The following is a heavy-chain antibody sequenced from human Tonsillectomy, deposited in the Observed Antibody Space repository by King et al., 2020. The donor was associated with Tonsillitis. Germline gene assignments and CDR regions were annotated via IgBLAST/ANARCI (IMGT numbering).Heavy chain of an antibody. CDR1: GYTFTNYA. D-gene: IGHD3-10*01. V-gene: IGHV7-4-1*02. Sequence: VQLVESGSDLRRPGASVRLSCTASGYTFTNYALHWVRQAPGHGLEWMGWINTHTGNPTYAQGFTGRCVFSLDTSVDTAYLHISSLKTEDSVVYYCARAGAETFPYRAFDIWGQGTKVTVSS. J-gene: IGHJ3*02. CDR3: ARAGAETFPYRAFDI. CDR2: INTHTGNP.